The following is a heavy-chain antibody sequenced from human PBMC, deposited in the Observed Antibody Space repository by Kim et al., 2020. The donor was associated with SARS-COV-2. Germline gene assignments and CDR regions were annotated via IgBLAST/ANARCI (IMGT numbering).Heavy chain of an antibody. Sequence: GGSLRLSCAASGFTFSSYAMHWVRQAPGKGLEWVAVISYDGSNKYYADSVKGRFTISRDNSKNTLYLQMNSLRAEDTAVYYCAREGPSDIVVVPAARNY. J-gene: IGHJ6*01. CDR3: AREGPSDIVVVPAARNY. D-gene: IGHD2-2*01. CDR2: ISYDGSNK. CDR1: GFTFSSYA. V-gene: IGHV3-30-3*01.